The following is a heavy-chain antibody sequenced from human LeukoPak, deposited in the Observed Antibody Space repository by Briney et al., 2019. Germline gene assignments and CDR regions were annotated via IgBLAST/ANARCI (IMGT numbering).Heavy chain of an antibody. CDR3: ARADCSGGSCITGHYYYYGMDV. J-gene: IGHJ6*02. CDR2: IIPIFGTA. D-gene: IGHD2-15*01. Sequence: GASVKVSCKASGGTFSSYAISWVRQAPGQGLEWMGGIIPIFGTANYAQKFQGRVTITADKSTSTAYMELSSLRSEDTAVYYCARADCSGGSCITGHYYYYGMDVWGQGTTVTVSS. CDR1: GGTFSSYA. V-gene: IGHV1-69*06.